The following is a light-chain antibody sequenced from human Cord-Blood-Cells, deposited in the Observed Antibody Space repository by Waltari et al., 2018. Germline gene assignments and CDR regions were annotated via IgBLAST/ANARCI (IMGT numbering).Light chain of an antibody. Sequence: ALTQPRSVSGSPGQTVTISCTGTSSDVGGYNYFSWYKPHPGKAPKLMIYDVSKRPSGVPDRFPGSKSGNTASLTISGLQAEDEADYYCCSYAGSYTFYVFGTGTKVTVL. CDR1: SSDVGGYNY. J-gene: IGLJ1*01. CDR3: CSYAGSYTFYV. CDR2: DVS. V-gene: IGLV2-11*01.